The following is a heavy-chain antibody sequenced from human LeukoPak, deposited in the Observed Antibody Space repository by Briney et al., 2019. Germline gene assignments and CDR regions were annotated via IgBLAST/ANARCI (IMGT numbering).Heavy chain of an antibody. J-gene: IGHJ4*02. V-gene: IGHV3-48*03. Sequence: GGSLRLSCAASGFTFSNFEMNWVRQAPGKGLEWVSYISGSGASIYYADSVKGRFTMSRDNAKNSLYLQMNSLRAEDTAVYYCARVYEYGTFDYWGQGTLVTVSS. CDR2: ISGSGASI. D-gene: IGHD3-16*01. CDR3: ARVYEYGTFDY. CDR1: GFTFSNFE.